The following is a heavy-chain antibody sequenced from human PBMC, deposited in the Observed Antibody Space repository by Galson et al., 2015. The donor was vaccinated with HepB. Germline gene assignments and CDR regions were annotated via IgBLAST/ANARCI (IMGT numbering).Heavy chain of an antibody. CDR2: IIPIFGTA. CDR3: ARGSGSPGHYYYGMDV. D-gene: IGHD1-26*01. J-gene: IGHJ6*02. V-gene: IGHV1-69*06. CDR1: GGTFSSYA. Sequence: SVKVSCKASGGTFSSYAISWVRQAPGQGLEWMGGIIPIFGTANYAQKFQGRVTITADKSTSTAYMELRSLRYDDTAVYYCARGSGSPGHYYYGMDVWGQGTTVTVSS.